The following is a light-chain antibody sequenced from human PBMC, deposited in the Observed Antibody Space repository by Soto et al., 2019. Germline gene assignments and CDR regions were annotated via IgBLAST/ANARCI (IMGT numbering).Light chain of an antibody. CDR3: QQSYSTVYT. CDR1: QSISSY. V-gene: IGKV1-39*01. Sequence: DIQMTQSPSSLSASVGDRVTITCRASQSISSYLNWYQQKPGKAPNLLIYAASSLQSGVPSRFSGSGSGPDFTLTISSLQPEDFATYYCQQSYSTVYTFGPGTQLQIK. J-gene: IGKJ2*01. CDR2: AAS.